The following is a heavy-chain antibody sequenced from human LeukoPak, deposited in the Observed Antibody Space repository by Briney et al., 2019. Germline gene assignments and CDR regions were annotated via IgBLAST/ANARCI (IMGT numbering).Heavy chain of an antibody. V-gene: IGHV4-30-4*01. J-gene: IGHJ6*04. CDR3: ARDTRRVRGIAGYYYGMDV. D-gene: IGHD3-10*01. CDR2: IYYSGSA. Sequence: SQTLSLTCTVSGGSISSGDYYWSWIRQPPGKGLEWIGYIYYSGSAYYNPSLKSRVTISVDTSKSQFSLKLSSVTAADTAVYYCARDTRRVRGIAGYYYGMDVWGKGTTVTVSS. CDR1: GGSISSGDYY.